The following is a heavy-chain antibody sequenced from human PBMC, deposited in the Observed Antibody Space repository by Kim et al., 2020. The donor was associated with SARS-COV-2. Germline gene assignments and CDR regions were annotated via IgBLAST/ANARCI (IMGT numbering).Heavy chain of an antibody. V-gene: IGHV3-33*01. CDR2: IWYDGSNK. D-gene: IGHD2-2*01. CDR3: ARGLRVIVVVPAAPGGAFDI. J-gene: IGHJ3*02. Sequence: GGSLRLSCAASGFTFSSYGMHWVRQAPGKGLEWVAVIWYDGSNKYYADSVKGRFTISRDNSKNTLYLQMNSLRAEDTAVYYCARGLRVIVVVPAAPGGAFDIWGQGTMVTVSS. CDR1: GFTFSSYG.